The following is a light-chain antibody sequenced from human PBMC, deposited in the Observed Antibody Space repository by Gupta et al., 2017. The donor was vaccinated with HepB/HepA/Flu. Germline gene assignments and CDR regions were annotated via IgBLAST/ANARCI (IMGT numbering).Light chain of an antibody. Sequence: SALTQPAAVSGSPGHSITISCTGTSSDVGGYNYVSWYQQHPGKAPKLMIYDVSNRPSGVSNRFSGSKSGNTASLTISGLQAEDEADYYCSSYTSSSALFGGGTKLTVL. J-gene: IGLJ2*01. CDR2: DVS. CDR1: SSDVGGYNY. CDR3: SSYTSSSAL. V-gene: IGLV2-14*03.